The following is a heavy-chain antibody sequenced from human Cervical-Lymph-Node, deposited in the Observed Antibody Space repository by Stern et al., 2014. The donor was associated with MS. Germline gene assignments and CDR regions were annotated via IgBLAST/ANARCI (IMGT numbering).Heavy chain of an antibody. V-gene: IGHV3-53*01. Sequence: VQLVESGGGLIQPGGSLRLSCAASEFTVSGNYMSWVRQAPGKGLEWVSIINSGGSAYYSDSVKGRFTISRDISNNTLYRQMNSLRAEDTAVYYCARGEYYDFWSGYYPGDYGMDVWGQGTTVTVSS. CDR2: INSGGSA. CDR3: ARGEYYDFWSGYYPGDYGMDV. J-gene: IGHJ6*02. CDR1: EFTVSGNY. D-gene: IGHD3-3*01.